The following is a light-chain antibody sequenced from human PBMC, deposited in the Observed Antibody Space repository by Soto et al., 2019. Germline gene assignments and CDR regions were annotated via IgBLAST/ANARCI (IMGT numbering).Light chain of an antibody. CDR1: SRDIGGYNY. CDR3: SSYVNYNTFVI. Sequence: QAVVTQPASVSGSPGQSITISFTGTSRDIGGYNYVSWHQQHPGKAPKVIITEVSNRPSGVSDRFSGSKSGNTASLTISGLQAEDEADYYCSSYVNYNTFVIFGGGTKLTVL. CDR2: EVS. J-gene: IGLJ2*01. V-gene: IGLV2-14*01.